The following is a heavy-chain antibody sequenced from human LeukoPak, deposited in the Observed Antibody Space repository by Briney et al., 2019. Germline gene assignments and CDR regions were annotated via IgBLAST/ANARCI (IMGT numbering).Heavy chain of an antibody. J-gene: IGHJ4*02. CDR1: GYTFTDYY. CDR3: ARANSGSYYLMRY. CDR2: INPNSGGT. D-gene: IGHD1-26*01. V-gene: IGHV1-2*02. Sequence: GASVKVSCKASGYTFTDYYMHWVRQAPGQGLEWMGWINPNSGGTNYAQKFQGRVTMTRDTSISTAYMELSRLRSDDTAVYYCARANSGSYYLMRYWGQGTLVTVSS.